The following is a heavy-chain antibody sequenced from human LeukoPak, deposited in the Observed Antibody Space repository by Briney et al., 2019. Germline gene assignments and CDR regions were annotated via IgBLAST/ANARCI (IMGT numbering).Heavy chain of an antibody. D-gene: IGHD1-1*01. J-gene: IGHJ3*02. CDR3: TRRVATTGIYAFDI. CDR1: GGSISPYY. CDR2: IYYSGST. V-gene: IGHV4-59*01. Sequence: SETLSLTCTMSGGYISGGSISPYYWTSIRQPPGKGLEWIGYIYYSGSTNYNPSLKSRVTISLHMSKNQFSLKLSSVTAADTAVYYCTRRVATTGIYAFDIWGQGTMVTVSS.